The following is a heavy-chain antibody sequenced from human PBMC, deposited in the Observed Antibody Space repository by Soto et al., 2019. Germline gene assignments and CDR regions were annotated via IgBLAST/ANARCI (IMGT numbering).Heavy chain of an antibody. V-gene: IGHV4-34*01. CDR2: INHSGST. CDR1: GGSFSGYY. J-gene: IGHJ4*02. Sequence: SETLSLTCAVYGGSFSGYYWSWIRQPPGKGLEWIGEINHSGSTNYNPSLKSRVTISVDTSKNQFSLKLSSVTAADTAVYYCARRQGRILTGYYKIKPFDYWGQGTLVTVYS. CDR3: ARRQGRILTGYYKIKPFDY. D-gene: IGHD3-9*01.